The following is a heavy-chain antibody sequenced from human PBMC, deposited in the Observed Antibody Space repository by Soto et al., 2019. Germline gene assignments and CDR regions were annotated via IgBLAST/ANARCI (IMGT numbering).Heavy chain of an antibody. D-gene: IGHD3-3*01. CDR1: GYIFKNYY. CDR2: FNPFSGAT. Sequence: QVQLVQSGAEVKKPGASVKISCETSGYIFKNYYIHWVRQAPGQGLEWMAIFNPFSGATNYEQRLQGSVTATMDMPTSTVYMELNNLRSEDTAMYYCARALTSGEYWGQGTLISVSS. V-gene: IGHV1-46*02. J-gene: IGHJ4*01. CDR3: ARALTSGEY.